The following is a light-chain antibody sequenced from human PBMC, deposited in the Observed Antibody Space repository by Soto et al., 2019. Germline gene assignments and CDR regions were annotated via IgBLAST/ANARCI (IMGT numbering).Light chain of an antibody. CDR3: MQTLQLPRT. Sequence: DIVMTQSPLSLAVTPGEALTISCRSSQSLLHKNGNTYFNWYLQKPGQSPQVLIYMGFRRASGVPDRFSGSGSGTYFTLTISRVEAEDAGVYYCMQTLQLPRTFGQGTKVEIK. V-gene: IGKV2-28*01. CDR1: QSLLHKNGNTY. J-gene: IGKJ1*01. CDR2: MGF.